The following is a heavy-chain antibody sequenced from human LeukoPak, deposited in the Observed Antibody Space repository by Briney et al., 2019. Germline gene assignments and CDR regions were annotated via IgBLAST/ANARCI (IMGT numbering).Heavy chain of an antibody. D-gene: IGHD5-12*01. CDR3: ARHLYSGYDPDLFDY. Sequence: PSQTLSLTCTVSGGSISSGDYYWSWIRQPPGKGLEWIGYIYYSGSTYYNPSLKSRVTISVDTSKNQFSLKLSSVTAADTAVYYCARHLYSGYDPDLFDYWGQGTLVTVSS. CDR1: GGSISSGDYY. CDR2: IYYSGST. J-gene: IGHJ4*02. V-gene: IGHV4-30-4*08.